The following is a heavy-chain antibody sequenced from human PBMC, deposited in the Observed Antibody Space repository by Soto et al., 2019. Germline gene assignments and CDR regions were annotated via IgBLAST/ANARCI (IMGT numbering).Heavy chain of an antibody. CDR3: ARFLSTAIVPIFDY. J-gene: IGHJ4*02. D-gene: IGHD5-18*01. Sequence: SETLSLTCAVYGGSFSGYYWSWIRQPPGKGLEWIGEINHSGSTNYNPSLKSRVTISVDTSKNQFSLKLSSVTAADTAVYYCARFLSTAIVPIFDYWGQGTLVTVYS. V-gene: IGHV4-34*01. CDR2: INHSGST. CDR1: GGSFSGYY.